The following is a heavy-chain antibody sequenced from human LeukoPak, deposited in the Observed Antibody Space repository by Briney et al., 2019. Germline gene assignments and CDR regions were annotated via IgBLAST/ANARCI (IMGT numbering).Heavy chain of an antibody. J-gene: IGHJ4*02. V-gene: IGHV3-23*01. CDR2: IGGSGGST. CDR3: AKVGRLAVPSLYFDY. Sequence: PGGSLRLSCAASGFTFSSYAMSWVRQAPGKGLEWVSAIGGSGGSTYYADSVKGRFTISRDNSKNTLYLQMNSLRAEDTAVYYCAKVGRLAVPSLYFDYWGQGTLVTVSS. D-gene: IGHD2-2*01. CDR1: GFTFSSYA.